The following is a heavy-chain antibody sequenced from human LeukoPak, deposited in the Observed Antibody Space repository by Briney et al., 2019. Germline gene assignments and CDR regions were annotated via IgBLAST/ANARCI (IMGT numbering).Heavy chain of an antibody. CDR1: GYTFTSYY. V-gene: IGHV1-46*01. CDR2: INPSGGST. CDR3: ATRAQLYAFDI. Sequence: ASVTVSCKASGYTFTSYYMHWVRQAPGQGLEWMGIINPSGGSTSYAQKFQGRVTMTRDTSTSTVYMELRSLRSDDTAVYYCATRAQLYAFDIWGQGTMVTVSS. J-gene: IGHJ3*02. D-gene: IGHD6-6*01.